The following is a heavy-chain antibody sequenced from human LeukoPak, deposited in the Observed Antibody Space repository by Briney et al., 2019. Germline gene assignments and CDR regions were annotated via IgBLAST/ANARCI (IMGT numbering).Heavy chain of an antibody. Sequence: GGSLRLSCAASGFTFSDYNMRWIRQAPGKGLEWVSSISRSGSTIYYADSVKGRFTISRDNAKNSLYLQMNSLRAEDTAVYYCARRNTAMVLYYYYYMDVWGKGTTVTVSS. D-gene: IGHD5-18*01. CDR1: GFTFSDYN. CDR2: ISRSGSTI. V-gene: IGHV3-11*04. CDR3: ARRNTAMVLYYYYYMDV. J-gene: IGHJ6*03.